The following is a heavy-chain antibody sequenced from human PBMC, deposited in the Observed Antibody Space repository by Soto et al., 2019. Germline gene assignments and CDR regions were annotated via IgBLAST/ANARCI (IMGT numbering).Heavy chain of an antibody. J-gene: IGHJ4*02. CDR1: GFTFSGSA. D-gene: IGHD5-12*01. CDR2: IRSKANSYAT. Sequence: GGSLRLSCAASGFTFSGSAMHWVRQASGKGLEWVGRIRSKANSYATAYAASVKGRFTISRDDSKNTAYLQMNSLKTEDTAVYYCAGQRDGYNYVEGFDYWGQGTLVTVSS. V-gene: IGHV3-73*01. CDR3: AGQRDGYNYVEGFDY.